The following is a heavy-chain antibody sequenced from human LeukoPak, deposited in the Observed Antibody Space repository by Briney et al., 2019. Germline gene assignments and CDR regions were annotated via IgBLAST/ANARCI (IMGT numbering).Heavy chain of an antibody. V-gene: IGHV4-59*01. CDR1: GGSISSYY. CDR2: IYYSGST. J-gene: IGHJ3*02. D-gene: IGHD5-18*01. CDR3: ARGELLWVLGAFDI. Sequence: SETLSLTCTVSGGSISSYYWSWIRQPPGKGLEWIGYIYYSGSTNYNPSLKSRVTISVDTSKNQFSLKLSSVTAADTAVYYCARGELLWVLGAFDIWGQGTMVTVSS.